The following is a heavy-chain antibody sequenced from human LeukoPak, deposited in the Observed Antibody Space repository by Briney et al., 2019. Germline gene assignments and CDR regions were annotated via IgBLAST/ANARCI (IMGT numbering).Heavy chain of an antibody. J-gene: IGHJ4*02. CDR3: SRLPYCSSNTCFLGY. CDR2: IRSKAHNYAT. V-gene: IGHV3-73*01. D-gene: IGHD2/OR15-2a*01. Sequence: PGGSLRLSCAASGFISSGSAMHWVRQASGKGLEWVGRIRSKAHNYATTYGASVKGGFVISRDDSKNTMYLQTNSLDTEDTAVYYCSRLPYCSSNTCFLGYWGQGTLVTVSS. CDR1: GFISSGSA.